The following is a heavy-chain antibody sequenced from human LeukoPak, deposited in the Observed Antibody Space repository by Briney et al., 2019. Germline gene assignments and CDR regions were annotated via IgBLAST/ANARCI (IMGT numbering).Heavy chain of an antibody. Sequence: GGSLRLSCAASGFTFSSYGMHWVRQAPSKGLEWVAVIWYDGSNKYYVDSVKGRFTISRDNSKNTLYLQMNSLRAEDTAVYYCARGASGSYFDYWGQGTLVTVSS. CDR3: ARGASGSYFDY. CDR2: IWYDGSNK. J-gene: IGHJ4*02. D-gene: IGHD3-22*01. V-gene: IGHV3-33*01. CDR1: GFTFSSYG.